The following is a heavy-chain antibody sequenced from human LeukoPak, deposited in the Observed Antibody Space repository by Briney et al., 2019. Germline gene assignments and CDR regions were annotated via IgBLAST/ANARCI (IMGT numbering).Heavy chain of an antibody. J-gene: IGHJ3*02. D-gene: IGHD3-22*01. Sequence: PSETLSLTCTVSGGSMSPYHWGWIRQPPGKGLEWTGYIYYSGSTNYNPSLKSRVTISVDTSKNQFSLKLSSVTAADTAVYYCARGHTDYYDSTVSAFDIWGQGTMVTVSS. CDR2: IYYSGST. CDR1: GGSMSPYH. CDR3: ARGHTDYYDSTVSAFDI. V-gene: IGHV4-59*12.